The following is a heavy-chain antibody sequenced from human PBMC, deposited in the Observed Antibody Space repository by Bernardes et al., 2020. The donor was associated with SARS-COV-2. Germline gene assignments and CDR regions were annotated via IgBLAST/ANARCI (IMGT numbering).Heavy chain of an antibody. J-gene: IGHJ6*02. D-gene: IGHD3-9*01. V-gene: IGHV1-18*01. CDR3: ARAVLRYFDWLLVSDYYYGMDV. CDR1: GYTFTSYG. CDR2: ISAYNGNT. Sequence: ASVKVSCKASGYTFTSYGISWVQQAPGQGLEWMGWISAYNGNTNYAQKLQGRVTMTTDTSTSTAYMELRSLRSDDTAVYYCARAVLRYFDWLLVSDYYYGMDVWGQGTTVTVSS.